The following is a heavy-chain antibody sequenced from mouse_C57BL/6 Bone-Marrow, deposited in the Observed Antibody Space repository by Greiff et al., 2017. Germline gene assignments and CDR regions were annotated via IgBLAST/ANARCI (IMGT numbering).Heavy chain of an antibody. Sequence: EVQLQQSGAELVRPGASVKLSCTASGFNIKDDYMHWVKQRPEQGLEWIGWIDPENGDTEYASKFQGKATITANTSSNTAYLQLSSLKSEDTAVYYGTTDYGYVSWFAYWGQGTLVTVSA. CDR3: TTDYGYVSWFAY. CDR1: GFNIKDDY. CDR2: IDPENGDT. D-gene: IGHD2-2*01. J-gene: IGHJ3*01. V-gene: IGHV14-4*01.